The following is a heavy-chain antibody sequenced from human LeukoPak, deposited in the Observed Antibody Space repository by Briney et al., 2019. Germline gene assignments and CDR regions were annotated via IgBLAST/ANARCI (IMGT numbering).Heavy chain of an antibody. D-gene: IGHD6-19*01. CDR3: ARGGWYPDY. CDR1: GGSVTSSH. V-gene: IGHV4-59*02. CDR2: VSYRGSA. J-gene: IGHJ4*02. Sequence: SETVSLTCTVSGGSVTSSHWIWIRLPPGRGLEWIGYVSYRGSAHYTPSLKSRVTISVDTSENLFSLKMSSVTAADTAVYYCARGGWYPDYWGQGTLVTVSS.